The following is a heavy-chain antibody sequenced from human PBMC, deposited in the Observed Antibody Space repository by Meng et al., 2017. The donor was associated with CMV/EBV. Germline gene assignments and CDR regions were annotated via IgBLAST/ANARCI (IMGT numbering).Heavy chain of an antibody. CDR3: AREGRYQLLYWLDP. J-gene: IGHJ5*02. D-gene: IGHD2-2*01. V-gene: IGHV3-11*01. Sequence: GESLKISCAASGFTFSDYYMSWIRQAPGKGLEWVSYISSSGSTIYYADSVKGRFTISRDNAKNSLYLQMNSLRAEDTAVYYCAREGRYQLLYWLDPWGQGTLVTVSS. CDR1: GFTFSDYY. CDR2: ISSSGSTI.